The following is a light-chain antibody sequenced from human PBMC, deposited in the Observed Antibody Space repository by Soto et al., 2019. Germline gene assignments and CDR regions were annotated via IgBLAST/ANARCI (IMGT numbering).Light chain of an antibody. J-gene: IGLJ2*01. CDR1: MRDVGAYNL. CDR3: SSYTSKSSLI. V-gene: IGLV2-14*01. Sequence: QSALAQPASVSGSPGQSITISCAGTMRDVGAYNLVSWYQQHPGRAPQLIIYEARNRPSGISFRFSGSKSGNTASLTISGLQAEDEADYYSSSYTSKSSLIFGGGT. CDR2: EAR.